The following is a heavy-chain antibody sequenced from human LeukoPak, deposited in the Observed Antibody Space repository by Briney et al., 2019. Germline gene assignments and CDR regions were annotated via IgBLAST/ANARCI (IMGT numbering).Heavy chain of an antibody. Sequence: GGSLRLSCAASGFTFSSYWMHWVRHVPGKGLVWVSRINTGGSSTTYADSVKGRFAISRDNAKNTLYLQMNSLRAEDTAVYYCARSNQADDYWGQGTLVTVSS. V-gene: IGHV3-74*01. CDR2: INTGGSST. D-gene: IGHD4-11*01. CDR3: ARSNQADDY. CDR1: GFTFSSYW. J-gene: IGHJ4*02.